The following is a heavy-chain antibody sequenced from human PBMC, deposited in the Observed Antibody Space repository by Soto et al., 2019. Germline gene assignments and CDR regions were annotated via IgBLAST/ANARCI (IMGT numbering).Heavy chain of an antibody. D-gene: IGHD3-3*01. Sequence: GESLNISGKASGYSVTNYWITWMRQTPGKGLECMGMIDPSDSYSNYSPSFQGHVTMSVDKSISSAYLQFSSLKASDTAMYYCASHRDTSSGYSSADNRGQGTPGNVS. CDR3: ASHRDTSSGYSSADN. V-gene: IGHV5-10-1*01. CDR2: IDPSDSYS. J-gene: IGHJ4*02. CDR1: GYSVTNYW.